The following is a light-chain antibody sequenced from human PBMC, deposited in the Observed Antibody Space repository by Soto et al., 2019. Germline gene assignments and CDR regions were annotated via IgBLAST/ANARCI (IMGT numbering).Light chain of an antibody. V-gene: IGKV1-6*01. J-gene: IGKJ4*01. Sequence: AIPMTQSPSSLSASVGDRVTISCRASQGIRNDLGWYQQKPGKAPKLLIYASSTLQSGVPSRFSGSGSGTDFTLTISSLQPEDFATYYCLQDYDYPLIFGGGTKVQIK. CDR2: ASS. CDR3: LQDYDYPLI. CDR1: QGIRND.